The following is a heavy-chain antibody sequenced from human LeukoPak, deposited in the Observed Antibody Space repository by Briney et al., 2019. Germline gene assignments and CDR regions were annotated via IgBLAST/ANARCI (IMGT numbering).Heavy chain of an antibody. CDR2: ISSSSTV. Sequence: GGSLRLSCAASGFTFSSYSMNWVRQAPGKGLEWVSYISSSSTVYYADSVKGRFTISRDNAKNSLYLQMNSLRAEDTAVYYCARGLAVAGRVTNYWGEGTLVTVSS. CDR3: ARGLAVAGRVTNY. CDR1: GFTFSSYS. J-gene: IGHJ4*02. D-gene: IGHD6-19*01. V-gene: IGHV3-48*01.